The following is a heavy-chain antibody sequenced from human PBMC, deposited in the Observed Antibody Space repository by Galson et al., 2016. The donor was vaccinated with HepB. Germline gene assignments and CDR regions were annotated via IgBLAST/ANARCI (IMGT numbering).Heavy chain of an antibody. J-gene: IGHJ6*02. V-gene: IGHV3-53*01. Sequence: SLRLSCAVSGLTVGGNYMSWVRQAPGKGLEWVSSIFSGGGTYYADSLKGRVTISRDNSKNTLYLQMNNLRFDDTAVYYCARFGGATGGDWLDPWGQGTTVTVSS. CDR2: IFSGGGT. CDR3: ARFGGATGGDWLDP. CDR1: GLTVGGNY. D-gene: IGHD2-21*02.